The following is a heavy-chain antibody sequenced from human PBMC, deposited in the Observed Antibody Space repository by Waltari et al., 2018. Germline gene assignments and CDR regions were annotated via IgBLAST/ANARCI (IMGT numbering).Heavy chain of an antibody. CDR1: GFTFSSYS. J-gene: IGHJ1*01. Sequence: VQLVQSGGGLVQPGGSLRLSCAASGFTFSSYSMNWVRQAPGKGLEWVSYISSSSSTIYYADSVKGRFTISRDNAKNSLYLQMNSLRAEDTAVYYCARAEWVAVAGTEYFQHWGQGTLVTVSS. D-gene: IGHD6-19*01. CDR3: ARAEWVAVAGTEYFQH. V-gene: IGHV3-48*04. CDR2: ISSSSSTI.